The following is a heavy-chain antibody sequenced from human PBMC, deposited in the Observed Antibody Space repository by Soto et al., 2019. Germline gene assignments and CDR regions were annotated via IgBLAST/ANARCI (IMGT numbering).Heavy chain of an antibody. CDR3: ARAMTLVRGRTIYHDGLDV. CDR1: GYTFTTYD. V-gene: IGHV1-8*01. D-gene: IGHD3-10*01. CDR2: MSPNGGNT. Sequence: QVQLVQSGAEVKKPGASVKVSCKASGYTFTTYDINWVRQATGQGPEWMGWMSPNGGNTGYAEKFQGRVTMTRDTSVSTAYMELSSLTPEDTAVYYCARAMTLVRGRTIYHDGLDVWGQGTTVTVSS. J-gene: IGHJ6*02.